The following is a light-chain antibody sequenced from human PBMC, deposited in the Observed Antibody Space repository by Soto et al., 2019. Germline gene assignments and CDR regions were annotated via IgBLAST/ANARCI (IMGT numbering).Light chain of an antibody. V-gene: IGKV1-5*01. J-gene: IGKJ4*01. CDR1: QSISSL. CDR2: DAF. CDR3: QQFNNHPLT. Sequence: TQMIHSPNNLSASVGDRVTITCPASQSISSLLAWYQQKPGKAPKLLIFDAFSLESGVPSRFSGSGSGTDFTLTISRLQPEDFVNYYYQQFNNHPLTFGGGTKVEI.